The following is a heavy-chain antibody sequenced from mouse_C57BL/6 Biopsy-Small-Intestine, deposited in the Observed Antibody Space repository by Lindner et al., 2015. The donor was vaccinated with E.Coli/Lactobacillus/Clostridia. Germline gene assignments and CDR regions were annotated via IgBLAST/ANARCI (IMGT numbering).Heavy chain of an antibody. Sequence: VQLQESGPELIKPGASVKMSCKASGYTFTDYVMHWVRQKPGQGLEWIGYIYPYNDGTKYSEKFKGKATLTSDKSSSTVYMELSSLTSEDYAVYYCARWYDGDFYFVLDYWGQGTSVTVSS. CDR3: ARWYDGDFYFVLDY. D-gene: IGHD2-13*01. J-gene: IGHJ4*01. CDR2: IYPYNDGT. V-gene: IGHV1-14*01. CDR1: GYTFTDYV.